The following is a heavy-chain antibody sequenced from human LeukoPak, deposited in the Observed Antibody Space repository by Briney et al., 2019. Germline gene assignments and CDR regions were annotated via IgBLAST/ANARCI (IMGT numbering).Heavy chain of an antibody. Sequence: ASVKVSCKASGYTFTKSYIHWVRQAPGRRLEGMGLINPGGDNTKYAQNFQGRVTMTSDTSARTVYMELSSLRSEDTAIYYCARIRDGYNDAYGIWGQGTVATVPS. CDR3: ARIRDGYNDAYGI. CDR2: INPGGDNT. CDR1: GYTFTKSY. V-gene: IGHV1-46*01. D-gene: IGHD5-24*01. J-gene: IGHJ3*02.